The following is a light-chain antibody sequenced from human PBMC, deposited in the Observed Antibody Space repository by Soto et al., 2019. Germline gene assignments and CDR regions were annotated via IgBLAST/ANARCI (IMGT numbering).Light chain of an antibody. CDR1: QSVISY. CDR3: QQYGSSPRT. CDR2: GAS. Sequence: EIVMTQSPATLSVSPGERATLSCRASQSVISYLAWYQQTPGQPPRLLIYGASTRATGIPARFSGSGSGTEFILSISSLQSEDFAVYYCQQYGSSPRTFGQGTKVEIK. V-gene: IGKV3-15*01. J-gene: IGKJ1*01.